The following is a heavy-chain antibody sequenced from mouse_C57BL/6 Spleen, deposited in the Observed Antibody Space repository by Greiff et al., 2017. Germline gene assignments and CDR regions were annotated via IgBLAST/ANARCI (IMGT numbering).Heavy chain of an antibody. D-gene: IGHD2-10*02. CDR1: GYSFTSYY. V-gene: IGHV1-66*01. CDR3: ARRGGYCNYVLDY. J-gene: IGHJ2*01. Sequence: QVQLKESGPELVKPGASVKISCKASGYSFTSYYLHWVKQRPGPGLAWLGWIYPGSGNTKYNEQFKGKATLTADTSSSPAYMHLNSLTSEDSAVYYWARRGGYCNYVLDYWGQGTTLTVSS. CDR2: IYPGSGNT.